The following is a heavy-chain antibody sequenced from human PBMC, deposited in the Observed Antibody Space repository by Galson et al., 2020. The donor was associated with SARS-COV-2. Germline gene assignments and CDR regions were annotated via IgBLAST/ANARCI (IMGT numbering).Heavy chain of an antibody. CDR3: AKCSSFTAGTTTMCFDN. D-gene: IGHD6-13*01. CDR1: GFTFSNYA. Sequence: GESLKISCAASGFTFSNYAMSWVRQAPGKGLEWVSVIYNGGSTYYADSLKGRFTISRDNSKNTLSLQMNSLRAEDTAVYYCAKCSSFTAGTTTMCFDNWGQGTLVTV. J-gene: IGHJ4*02. CDR2: IYNGGST. V-gene: IGHV3-23*03.